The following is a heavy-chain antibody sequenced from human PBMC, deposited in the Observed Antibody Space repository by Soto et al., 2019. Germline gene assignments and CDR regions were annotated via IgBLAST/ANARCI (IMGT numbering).Heavy chain of an antibody. CDR2: INLSGST. V-gene: IGHV4-34*01. CDR1: GGSFSGYY. D-gene: IGHD4-17*01. Sequence: QVQLQQWGAGLLKPSETLSLTCAVYGGSFSGYYWSWIRQPPGKGLEWIGEINLSGSTNYNPSLKSRVTISVDTSKNQFSLKLSSVTAADTAVYYCASDYADDDVRKYGMDVWGQGTTVTVSS. CDR3: ASDYADDDVRKYGMDV. J-gene: IGHJ6*02.